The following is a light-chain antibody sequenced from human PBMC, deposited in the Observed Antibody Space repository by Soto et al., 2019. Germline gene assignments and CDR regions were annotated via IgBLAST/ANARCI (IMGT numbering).Light chain of an antibody. CDR1: SGSVSTNYY. J-gene: IGLJ2*01. V-gene: IGLV8-61*01. Sequence: QTVVTQEPSVSVSPGGTVTLTCGLNSGSVSTNYYPTWYQQTPGQAPRTLIYNTNTRCSGVPDRVSGSIVGSKAALTITGAQADDESSYYCVRYRVGCSVVFGGGTKLTVL. CDR2: NTN. CDR3: VRYRVGCSVV.